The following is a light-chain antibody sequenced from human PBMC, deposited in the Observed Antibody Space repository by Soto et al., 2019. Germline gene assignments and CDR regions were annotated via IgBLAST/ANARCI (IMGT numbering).Light chain of an antibody. CDR2: GAS. CDR1: QSVSSSY. J-gene: IGKJ4*01. Sequence: EIVLRQSPGTLSLSPGERATLSCRASQSVSSSYLAWYQQKPGQAPRLLIYGASSRATGIPARFSGSGSGTDFTLTISSLQSEDFAVYYCQQRSSWPLTFGGGTKVDIK. CDR3: QQRSSWPLT. V-gene: IGKV3D-20*02.